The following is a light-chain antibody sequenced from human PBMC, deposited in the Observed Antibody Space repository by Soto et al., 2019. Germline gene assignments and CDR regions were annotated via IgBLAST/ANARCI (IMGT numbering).Light chain of an antibody. J-gene: IGKJ5*01. V-gene: IGKV3-20*01. CDR3: QQYGSSGT. CDR2: GAS. Sequence: EIVLTQSPGTLSLSPGERAPLSCRASQSVSNNYLAWYQQKPGQAPRLLIYGASNRATGIPDRFSGSGSGTDFTLTISRLEPEDFAVYYCQQYGSSGTFGQGTRLEIK. CDR1: QSVSNNY.